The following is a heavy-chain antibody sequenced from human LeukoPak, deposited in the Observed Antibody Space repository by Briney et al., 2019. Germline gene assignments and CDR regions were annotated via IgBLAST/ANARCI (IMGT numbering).Heavy chain of an antibody. Sequence: GASLQISCKGSGYRFTDYWIGWGRQLPGKGLEWMGIIYPGDSDTRYSPSFQGQVTISADKSINTAHLQWSSLKASDTAMYYCARGAAGTTPDYYYFGLDVWGQGTTVRVSS. CDR1: GYRFTDYW. V-gene: IGHV5-51*01. CDR3: ARGAAGTTPDYYYFGLDV. CDR2: IYPGDSDT. D-gene: IGHD1-7*01. J-gene: IGHJ6*02.